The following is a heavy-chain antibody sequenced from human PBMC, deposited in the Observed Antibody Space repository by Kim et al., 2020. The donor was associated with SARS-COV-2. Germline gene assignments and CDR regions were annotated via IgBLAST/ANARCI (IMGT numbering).Heavy chain of an antibody. D-gene: IGHD6-19*01. CDR3: AKEFYSSGWYGS. J-gene: IGHJ5*01. V-gene: IGHV3-23*01. Sequence: YYPASLKGRLPISRDNSKNTLYLQMNSLRAEDTAVYYCAKEFYSSGWYGSWGQGTLVTVSS.